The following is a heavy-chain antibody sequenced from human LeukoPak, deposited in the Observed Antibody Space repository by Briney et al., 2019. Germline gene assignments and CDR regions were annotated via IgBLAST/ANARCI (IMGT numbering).Heavy chain of an antibody. CDR1: GGSISSYY. CDR3: ARAGTGDYDFWSGYYKGRWFDP. CDR2: IYYSGST. D-gene: IGHD3-3*01. Sequence: SETLSPTCTVSGGSISSYYWSWTRQPPGKGLEWIGYIYYSGSTNYNPSLKSRVTISVDTSKNQFSLKLSSVTAADTAVYYCARAGTGDYDFWSGYYKGRWFDPWGQGTLVTVSS. J-gene: IGHJ5*02. V-gene: IGHV4-59*01.